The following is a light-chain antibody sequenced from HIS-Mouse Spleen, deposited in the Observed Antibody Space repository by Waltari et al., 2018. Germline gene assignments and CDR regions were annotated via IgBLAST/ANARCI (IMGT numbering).Light chain of an antibody. CDR1: SSDVGSYTL. Sequence: QSALTQPASVSGSPGQSITIPCTGTSSDVGSYTLCSWYQQHPGKAPNLMFYEGSKRPSGVSNRFSGSKSGNTASLTISGLQAEDEADYYCCSYAGSSTLFGGGTKLTVL. J-gene: IGLJ3*02. CDR3: CSYAGSSTL. V-gene: IGLV2-23*01. CDR2: EGS.